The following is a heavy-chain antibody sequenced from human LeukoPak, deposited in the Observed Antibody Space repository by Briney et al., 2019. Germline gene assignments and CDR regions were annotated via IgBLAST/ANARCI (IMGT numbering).Heavy chain of an antibody. J-gene: IGHJ6*03. CDR1: GFPLSDYA. CDR2: ISYDGSYQ. D-gene: IGHD3-3*01. V-gene: IGHV3-30*18. CDR3: AKGLLFGKSFPQYYYMDV. Sequence: QPGRSLRLPCAVSGFPLSDYAMHWVRQAPGKGLEWVAAISYDGSYQFYADSVNGRFTISRDNSKATLYLQMNSLTAEDTALFYCAKGLLFGKSFPQYYYMDVWGKGTTVIVSS.